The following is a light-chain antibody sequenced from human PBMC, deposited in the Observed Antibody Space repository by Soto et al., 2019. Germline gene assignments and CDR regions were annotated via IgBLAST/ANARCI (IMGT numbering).Light chain of an antibody. J-gene: IGLJ1*01. CDR2: EVY. CDR3: SVHAGGNNPFA. V-gene: IGLV2-8*01. CDR1: SSDIGAYNF. Sequence: QSALTQPPSASGSPGQSVTISCTGSSSDIGAYNFVSWYQQHPGEAPRVLISEVYKRPSGVPSRFSASKSGNTASLTISDLQTDDEADYYCSVHAGGNNPFAFGAGTKLTVL.